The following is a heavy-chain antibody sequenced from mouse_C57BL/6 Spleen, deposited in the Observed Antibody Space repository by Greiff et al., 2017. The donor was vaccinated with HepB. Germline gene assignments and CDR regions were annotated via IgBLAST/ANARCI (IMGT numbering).Heavy chain of an antibody. J-gene: IGHJ1*03. CDR2: FHPYNDDT. CDR1: GYTFTTYP. V-gene: IGHV1-47*01. CDR3: ARAGYYGSSPGYFDV. D-gene: IGHD1-1*01. Sequence: QVQLKQSGAELVKPGASVKMSCKASGYTFTTYPIEWMKQNHGKSLEWIGNFHPYNDDTKYNEKFKGKATLTVEKSSSTVYLELSRLTSDDSAVYYCARAGYYGSSPGYFDVWGTGTTVTVSS.